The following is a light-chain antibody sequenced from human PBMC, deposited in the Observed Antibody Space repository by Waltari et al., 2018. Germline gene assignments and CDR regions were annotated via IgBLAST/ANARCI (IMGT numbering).Light chain of an antibody. Sequence: QSVLTQPASVSGSPGQSIPLSSTGTSGALASYNYVPRYPQHPGKAPKLMIYEVSTPPSGVSKRFSGSKSGNTASLTISGLQTEDEADYYCSSYTTDSTLLFGGGTKLTVL. V-gene: IGLV2-14*01. CDR1: SGALASYNY. CDR3: SSYTTDSTLL. CDR2: EVS. J-gene: IGLJ3*02.